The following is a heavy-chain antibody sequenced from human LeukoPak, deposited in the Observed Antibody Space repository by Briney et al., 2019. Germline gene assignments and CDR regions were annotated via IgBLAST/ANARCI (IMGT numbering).Heavy chain of an antibody. Sequence: ASVKVSCKASGYTFTGYYMHWVRQAPGQGLEWMGWINPNSGGTNYAQKFQGRVTMTRDTSISTAYMELSRLRSDDTAVYYCARVVVVVPAATGYYYYYYMDVWGKGTTVTVSS. CDR1: GYTFTGYY. J-gene: IGHJ6*03. CDR3: ARVVVVVPAATGYYYYYYMDV. CDR2: INPNSGGT. D-gene: IGHD2-2*01. V-gene: IGHV1-2*02.